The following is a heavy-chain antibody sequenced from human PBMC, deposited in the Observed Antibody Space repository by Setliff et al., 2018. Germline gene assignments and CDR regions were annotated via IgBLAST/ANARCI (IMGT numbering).Heavy chain of an antibody. CDR2: INNYSFKT. J-gene: IGHJ4*02. CDR1: GYTFTNYG. CDR3: ARINFYVSSGYYYAPEL. D-gene: IGHD3-22*01. Sequence: ASVKVSCKASGYTFTNYGITWVRQAPGRGLEWMGWINNYSFKTTYAQKFLDRVTITTDTSATTAYMELGSLRSDDTAVYYRARINFYVSSGYYYAPELWGQGTLVTVSS. V-gene: IGHV1-18*01.